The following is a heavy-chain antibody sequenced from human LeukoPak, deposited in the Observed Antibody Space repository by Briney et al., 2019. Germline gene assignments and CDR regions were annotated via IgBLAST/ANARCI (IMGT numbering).Heavy chain of an antibody. CDR1: GGSISSSSYY. V-gene: IGHV4-39*07. Sequence: SETLSLTCTVSGGSISSSSYYWGWIRQPPGKGLEWIGSIYYSGNTYYNPSLKSRVTISVDTSKNQFSLKLSSVTAADTAVYYCARVRVLMVYAMDYWGQGTLVTVSS. J-gene: IGHJ4*02. CDR3: ARVRVLMVYAMDY. CDR2: IYYSGNT. D-gene: IGHD2-8*01.